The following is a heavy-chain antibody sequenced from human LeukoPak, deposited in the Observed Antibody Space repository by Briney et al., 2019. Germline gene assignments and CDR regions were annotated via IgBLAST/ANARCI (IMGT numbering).Heavy chain of an antibody. J-gene: IGHJ6*02. CDR1: GFALSSHW. CDR3: ARNNGMDV. Sequence: GGSLRLSCAASGFALSSHWMTWVRQVPGRGPEWVANVNRDGSETYYLDSVKGRFTISKDHAKNSLYLQMNSLRAEDTALYHCARNNGMDVWGQGTTVIVSS. V-gene: IGHV3-7*03. CDR2: VNRDGSET.